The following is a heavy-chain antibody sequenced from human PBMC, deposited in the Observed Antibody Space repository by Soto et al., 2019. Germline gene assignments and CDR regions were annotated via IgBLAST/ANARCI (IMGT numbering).Heavy chain of an antibody. Sequence: QVQLVESGGGVVQPGRSLRLSCAASGFTFSSYGMHWVRQAPGKGLEWVAVISYDGSNKYYADSVKGRFTISRDNSKNTLYLQMNSLRAEDTAVHYCAKERGGIQLWLVDYWGQGTLVTVSS. J-gene: IGHJ4*02. V-gene: IGHV3-30*18. CDR1: GFTFSSYG. D-gene: IGHD5-18*01. CDR3: AKERGGIQLWLVDY. CDR2: ISYDGSNK.